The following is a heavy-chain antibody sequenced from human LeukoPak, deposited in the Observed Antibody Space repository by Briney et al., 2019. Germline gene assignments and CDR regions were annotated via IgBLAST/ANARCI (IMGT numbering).Heavy chain of an antibody. D-gene: IGHD6-6*01. CDR3: ARGGVAARPYYFDY. J-gene: IGHJ4*02. CDR2: IIPIFGTA. Sequence: SVKVSCKASGGTFSSYAISWVRQAPGQGLEWMGGIIPIFGTANYAQKFQGRVTITTDESTSTAYMELSSLRSEDTAVYYCARGGVAARPYYFDYWAREPWSPSPQ. V-gene: IGHV1-69*05. CDR1: GGTFSSYA.